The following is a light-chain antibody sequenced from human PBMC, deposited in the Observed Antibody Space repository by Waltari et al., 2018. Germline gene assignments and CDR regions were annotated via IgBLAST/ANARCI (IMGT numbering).Light chain of an antibody. V-gene: IGKV4-1*01. CDR2: WAS. CDR1: QTILSSSNNKNA. CDR3: QQYYSPPRT. Sequence: DIVMTQSPDSLAVSLGERATINCKASQTILSSSNNKNALAWYQHKPGHPTKLLIYWASTRTSGVPDRFSGRGSETDFTLTISRLQADDVAVYYCQQYYSPPRTFGGGTKVEIK. J-gene: IGKJ4*01.